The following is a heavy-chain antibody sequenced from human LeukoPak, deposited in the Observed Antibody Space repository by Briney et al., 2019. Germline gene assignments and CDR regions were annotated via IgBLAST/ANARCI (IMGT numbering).Heavy chain of an antibody. Sequence: ASVKVSCKASGYAFTSYGISWVRQAPGQGLEWMGWINTYNGNTNSAQKLQGRVTMTTDTSTSTAYMELGTLRSDDTAVYYCARDSGYCSSANCYDLGWYFDLWGRGTLVTVSS. D-gene: IGHD2-2*01. CDR2: INTYNGNT. V-gene: IGHV1-18*01. J-gene: IGHJ2*01. CDR1: GYAFTSYG. CDR3: ARDSGYCSSANCYDLGWYFDL.